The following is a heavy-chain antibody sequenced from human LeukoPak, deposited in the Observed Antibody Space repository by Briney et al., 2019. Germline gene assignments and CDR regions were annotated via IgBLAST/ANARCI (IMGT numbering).Heavy chain of an antibody. J-gene: IGHJ4*02. Sequence: GESLKISFKGSGYRFTSYWIGWVRPMPGKGLEWMGIIYPGDSDTRYSPSFQGQVTISADKSISTAYLQWSSLKASDTPMYYCARLRVAGFDYWGQGTLVTVSS. CDR1: GYRFTSYW. D-gene: IGHD6-19*01. CDR3: ARLRVAGFDY. CDR2: IYPGDSDT. V-gene: IGHV5-51*01.